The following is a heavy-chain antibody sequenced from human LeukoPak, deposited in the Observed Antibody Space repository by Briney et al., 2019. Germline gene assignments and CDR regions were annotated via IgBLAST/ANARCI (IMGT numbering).Heavy chain of an antibody. J-gene: IGHJ4*02. CDR3: ARGLPAAASTFDY. CDR2: IYYSGST. Sequence: SQTLSLTCTVSGGSISSGGHYWSWIRQHPGKGLEWIGNIYYSGSTYCNPSLKSRLTISVDTSKNQFSLKLNSVTAADTAVYYCARGLPAAASTFDYWGQGTLVTVSS. CDR1: GGSISSGGHY. V-gene: IGHV4-31*03. D-gene: IGHD6-13*01.